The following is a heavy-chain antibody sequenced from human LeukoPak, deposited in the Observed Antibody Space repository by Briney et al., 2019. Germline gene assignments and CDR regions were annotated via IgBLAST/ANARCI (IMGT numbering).Heavy chain of an antibody. V-gene: IGHV3-13*01. CDR2: IGTAGDT. D-gene: IGHD3-16*01. J-gene: IGHJ4*02. CDR1: GFTFSSYD. Sequence: GGSLRLSCAASGFTFSSYDMHWVRQATGKGLEWVSAIGTAGDTYYPGSVKGRFTISRENAKNSLYLQMNSLRAGDTAVYYCARVGVGVAYDYWGQGTLVTVSS. CDR3: ARVGVGVAYDY.